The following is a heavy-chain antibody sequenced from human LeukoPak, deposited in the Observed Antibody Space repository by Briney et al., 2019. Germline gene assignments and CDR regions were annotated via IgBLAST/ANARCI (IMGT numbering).Heavy chain of an antibody. CDR3: AKNAGYSYGLYYFDY. D-gene: IGHD5-18*01. J-gene: IGHJ4*02. Sequence: GGSLRLSCAAPGFAFSKYAMSWVRQAPGKGLEWVSSLISSGATTYYADSVKGRLTISRDNSKNTVHLQMDSLRAEDSAIYYCAKNAGYSYGLYYFDYWGQGTLVTVSS. V-gene: IGHV3-23*01. CDR1: GFAFSKYA. CDR2: LISSGATT.